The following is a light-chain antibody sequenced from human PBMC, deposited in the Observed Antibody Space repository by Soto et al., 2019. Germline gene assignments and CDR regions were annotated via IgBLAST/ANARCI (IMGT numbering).Light chain of an antibody. J-gene: IGKJ1*01. Sequence: DIQMTQSPSSLSASVGDRVTITCLASQSISNYLAWYQQKPGKVPKLLIYAASTLQSGVPSRFSGSGSGTDFTLTISSLRPEDVATYYCQKYNSAPTWTFGQGTKVDIK. V-gene: IGKV1-27*01. CDR1: QSISNY. CDR3: QKYNSAPTWT. CDR2: AAS.